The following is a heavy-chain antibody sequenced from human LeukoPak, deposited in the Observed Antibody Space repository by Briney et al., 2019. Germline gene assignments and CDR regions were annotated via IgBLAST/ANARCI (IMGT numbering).Heavy chain of an antibody. CDR2: ISYDGSNK. V-gene: IGHV3-30*04. Sequence: GGSLRLSCAASGFTFSSYAMHWVRQAPGKGLEWVAVISYDGSNKYYADSVKGRFTISRDNSKNTLYLQMNSLRAEDTAVYYCARDPYSSSSDYYYMDVWGEGTTVTVSS. D-gene: IGHD6-6*01. CDR3: ARDPYSSSSDYYYMDV. CDR1: GFTFSSYA. J-gene: IGHJ6*03.